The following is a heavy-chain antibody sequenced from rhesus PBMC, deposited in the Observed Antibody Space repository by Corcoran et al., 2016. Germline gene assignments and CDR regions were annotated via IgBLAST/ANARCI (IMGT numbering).Heavy chain of an antibody. CDR3: AKDKLIAAVFDY. Sequence: EVQLVETGGGLVQPGGSLKLSCAASGFTFSSYGMSWVRQAPGKGLEWVSAFNRGGGRTYYADSGKGRFTISRDNSKNTLALHMNSRRAEDTAVYYCAKDKLIAAVFDYWGQGVLVTVSS. CDR1: GFTFSSYG. D-gene: IGHD6-31*01. V-gene: IGHV3S5*01. J-gene: IGHJ4*01. CDR2: FNRGGGRT.